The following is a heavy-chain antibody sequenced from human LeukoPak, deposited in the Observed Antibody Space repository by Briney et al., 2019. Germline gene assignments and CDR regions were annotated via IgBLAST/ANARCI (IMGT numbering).Heavy chain of an antibody. J-gene: IGHJ4*02. CDR3: ARDRGGSYSVFDY. CDR2: INPNSSGT. CDR1: GYTFTGYY. V-gene: IGHV1-2*02. D-gene: IGHD1-26*01. Sequence: ASMKVSCKASGYTFTGYYMHWVRQAPGQGLEWMGWINPNSSGTNYAQKFQGRVTMTRDTSISTAYMELSRLRSDDTAVYYCARDRGGSYSVFDYWGQGTLVTVSS.